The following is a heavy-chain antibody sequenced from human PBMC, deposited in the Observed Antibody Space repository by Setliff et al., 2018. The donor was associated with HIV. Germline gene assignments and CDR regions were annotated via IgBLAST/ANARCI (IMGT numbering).Heavy chain of an antibody. CDR1: GGSISSFY. V-gene: IGHV4-4*09. J-gene: IGHJ5*02. D-gene: IGHD3-10*01. CDR2: INSSGRT. Sequence: PSETLSLTCTVSGGSISSFYWSWIRQPPGKGPEWIGYINSSGRTNYNPSLKGRVTISLDTSKNRFSLKLSSVTAADTAVYYCARRFGEVYDWIDPWGQGTLVTVSS. CDR3: ARRFGEVYDWIDP.